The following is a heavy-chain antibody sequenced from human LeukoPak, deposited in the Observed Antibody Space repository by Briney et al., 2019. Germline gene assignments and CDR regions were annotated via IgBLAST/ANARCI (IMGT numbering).Heavy chain of an antibody. CDR3: LYVGY. CDR2: ISYDGSNK. D-gene: IGHD2-8*01. Sequence: GGSLRLSCVVSGFTISSHGMHWVRQAPGKGLEWVAVISYDGSNKYYADSVKGRFTISRDNSKNTLYLQMNSLRAEDTAVYYCLYVGYWGQGTLVTVSS. J-gene: IGHJ4*02. V-gene: IGHV3-30*03. CDR1: GFTISSHG.